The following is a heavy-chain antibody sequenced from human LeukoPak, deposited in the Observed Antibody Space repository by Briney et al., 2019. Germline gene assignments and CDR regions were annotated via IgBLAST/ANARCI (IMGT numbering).Heavy chain of an antibody. CDR2: ISGYGGST. V-gene: IGHV3-53*01. Sequence: GGSLRLSCAASGFTVSSNYMSWVRQAPGKGLEWVSGISGYGGSTNYADSVKGRFTISRDNSQNTLYLQMNSLRAEDTAVYYCAREPYYYDSSGYSDYWGQGTLVTVSS. D-gene: IGHD3-22*01. J-gene: IGHJ4*02. CDR1: GFTVSSNY. CDR3: AREPYYYDSSGYSDY.